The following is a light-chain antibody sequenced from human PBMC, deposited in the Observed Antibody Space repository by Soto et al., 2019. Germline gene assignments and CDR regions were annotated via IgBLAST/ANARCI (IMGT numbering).Light chain of an antibody. V-gene: IGKV1-5*01. J-gene: IGKJ5*01. CDR2: DAS. CDR1: QSISSW. CDR3: QQYNSWT. Sequence: DIQMTQSPSTLSASVGDRVTITCRASQSISSWLAWYQQKPGKAPKLLIYDASSLESGVPSRFSGSGSGTEFTLTISSLQPDAFATYYCQQYNSWTFGQGTRLEI.